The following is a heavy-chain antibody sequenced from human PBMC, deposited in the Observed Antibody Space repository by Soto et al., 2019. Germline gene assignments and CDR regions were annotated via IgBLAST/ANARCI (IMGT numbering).Heavy chain of an antibody. CDR1: GGSVSSGSYY. CDR2: IYYSGST. J-gene: IGHJ6*02. Sequence: SETLSLTCTVSGGSVSSGSYYWSWIRQPPGKGLEWIGYIYYSGSTNYNPSLKSRVTISVDTSKNQFSLKLSSVTAADTAVYDCARDCVGVPPAIQCGMDVSGQGTTVTLSS. CDR3: ARDCVGVPPAIQCGMDV. V-gene: IGHV4-61*01. D-gene: IGHD2-2*01.